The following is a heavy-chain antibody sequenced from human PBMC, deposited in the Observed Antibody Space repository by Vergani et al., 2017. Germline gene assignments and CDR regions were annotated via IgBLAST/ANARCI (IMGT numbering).Heavy chain of an antibody. CDR3: ARDLRLLYNRFDP. Sequence: QVQLVESGGGVVQPGRSLRLSCAASGFTFNQYGMHWVRQAPGKGLEWVAVTWYDGNNKQYADSVKGRFTISRDNSKRTMYLQMNSLSDEDTGVYYCARDLRLLYNRFDPWGQGTLVTVSS. V-gene: IGHV3-33*01. J-gene: IGHJ5*02. D-gene: IGHD1-14*01. CDR2: TWYDGNNK. CDR1: GFTFNQYG.